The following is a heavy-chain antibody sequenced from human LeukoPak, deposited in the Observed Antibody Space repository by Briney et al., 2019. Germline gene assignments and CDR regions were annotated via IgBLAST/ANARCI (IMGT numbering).Heavy chain of an antibody. Sequence: SQTLSLTCAIPGDSVSSNSGAWHWIRQSPSRGLEWLGRTYYRSKWYNDYAVSVKSRITINPDTSKNQFSLQLNSVTPEDTAVYYYARAPRYYYDRRSYPVTSYFHYRRQATLLTVSS. CDR1: GDSVSSNSGA. V-gene: IGHV6-1*01. CDR3: ARAPRYYYDRRSYPVTSYFHY. D-gene: IGHD3-22*01. J-gene: IGHJ4*02. CDR2: TYYRSKWYN.